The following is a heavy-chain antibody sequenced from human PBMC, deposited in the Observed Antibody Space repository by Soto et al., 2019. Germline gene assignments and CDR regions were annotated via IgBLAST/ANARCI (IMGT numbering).Heavy chain of an antibody. D-gene: IGHD6-6*01. CDR2: ISAYNGNT. CDR3: ARDESGAARHNWFDP. V-gene: IGHV1-18*01. CDR1: GYTFTSYG. Sequence: VASVKVSCKASGYTFTSYGISWVRQAPGQGLEWMGWISAYNGNTNYAQKLQGRVTMTTDTSTSTAYMELRSLRSDDTAVYYCARDESGAARHNWFDPWGQGTLVTVSS. J-gene: IGHJ5*02.